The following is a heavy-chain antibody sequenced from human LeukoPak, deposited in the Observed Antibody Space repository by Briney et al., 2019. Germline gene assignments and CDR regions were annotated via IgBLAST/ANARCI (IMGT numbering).Heavy chain of an antibody. Sequence: GGSLRLSCAASGFTFSSYWMSWVRQAPGKGLEWVASIKQDGSEKYYVDSVKGRFTISRDNAKNSLYLQMNSLRAEDTAVYYCAKARGGYFFDYWGQGILVTVSS. CDR1: GFTFSSYW. J-gene: IGHJ4*02. D-gene: IGHD3-16*01. CDR2: IKQDGSEK. CDR3: AKARGGYFFDY. V-gene: IGHV3-7*03.